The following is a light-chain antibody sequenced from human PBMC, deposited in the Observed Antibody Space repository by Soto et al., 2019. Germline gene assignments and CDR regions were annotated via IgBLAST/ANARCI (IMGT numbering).Light chain of an antibody. J-gene: IGLJ2*01. CDR3: AAWDDSLNGPV. CDR2: SNN. Sequence: QSVLTQPPSASGTPGQRVTISCSGSSSNNGSNTVNWYQQLPGTAPKLLIYSNNQRPSGVPDRFSGSKSGTSASLAISGLQSEDESHYYCAAWDDSLNGPVFGGGTKVTVL. V-gene: IGLV1-44*01. CDR1: SSNNGSNT.